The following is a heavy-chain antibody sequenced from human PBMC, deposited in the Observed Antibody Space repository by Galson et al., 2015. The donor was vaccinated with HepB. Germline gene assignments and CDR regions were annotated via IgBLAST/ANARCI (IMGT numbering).Heavy chain of an antibody. CDR1: GFSFSIYS. J-gene: IGHJ4*02. Sequence: SLRLSCAASGFSFSIYSMNWIRQAPGKGLEWVSYISSGGGGTTHYADSVKGRFTVARDDAKNSLYLQMNSLRAEDTAVYYCARRGTTCFDHWGQGTLVTVSS. CDR2: ISSGGGGTT. V-gene: IGHV3-48*04. D-gene: IGHD1-26*01. CDR3: ARRGTTCFDH.